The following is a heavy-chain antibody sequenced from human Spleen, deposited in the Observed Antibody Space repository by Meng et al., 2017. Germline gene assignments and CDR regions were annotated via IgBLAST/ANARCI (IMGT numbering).Heavy chain of an antibody. V-gene: IGHV4-34*01. D-gene: IGHD6-19*01. CDR1: GGSFSGYY. J-gene: IGHJ4*02. CDR2: INHSGST. CDR3: ARARMALAGTAYFNY. Sequence: SETLSLTCAVYGGSFSGYYWSWIRQPPGKGLEWIGEINHSGSTNYNPSLKSRVTISVDTSKNQFSLKLSSVTAADTAVYYCARARMALAGTAYFNYWGQGTLVTVSS.